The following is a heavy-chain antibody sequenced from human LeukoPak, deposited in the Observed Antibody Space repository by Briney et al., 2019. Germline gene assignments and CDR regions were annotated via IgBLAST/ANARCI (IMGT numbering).Heavy chain of an antibody. CDR1: VGPITSSD. Sequence: SETLSLTCTVSVGPITSSDWGWIRQSPGKGLEWIGYFYYTGSSNYNPSLKSRVTMAVDTSKNQFSLKLSSVTAADTAVYYCARASGYFPRLYFDYRGRGTPVTVSS. D-gene: IGHD3-3*01. CDR2: FYYTGSS. V-gene: IGHV4-59*08. CDR3: ARASGYFPRLYFDY. J-gene: IGHJ4*02.